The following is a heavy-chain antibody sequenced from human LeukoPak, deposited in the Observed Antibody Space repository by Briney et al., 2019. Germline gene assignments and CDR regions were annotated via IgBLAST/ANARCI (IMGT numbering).Heavy chain of an antibody. D-gene: IGHD6-19*01. CDR1: GFTFSSYA. V-gene: IGHV3-23*01. CDR2: ISGSGGST. CDR3: AVGIAVAGTGFDY. J-gene: IGHJ4*02. Sequence: GGSLRLSCAASGFTFSSYAMSWVRQAPGKGLEWVSAISGSGGSTYYADSVKGRFTISRDNSKNTLYLQMNSLRAEDTAVYYCAVGIAVAGTGFDYWGQGTLVTVSS.